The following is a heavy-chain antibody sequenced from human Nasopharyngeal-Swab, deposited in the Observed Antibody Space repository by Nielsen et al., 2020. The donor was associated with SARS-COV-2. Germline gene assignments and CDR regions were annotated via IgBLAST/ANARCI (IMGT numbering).Heavy chain of an antibody. CDR1: GFTFDDYG. Sequence: GESLKISCAASGFTFDDYGMSWVRQAPGKGLEWVSGINWNGGSTGYADSVKSRFTISRDNAKNSLYLQMNSLRAEDTALYYCAREEAYDGGNDYSYYYYGMDVWGQGTTVTVSS. J-gene: IGHJ6*02. V-gene: IGHV3-20*04. CDR2: INWNGGST. CDR3: AREEAYDGGNDYSYYYYGMDV. D-gene: IGHD2-21*02.